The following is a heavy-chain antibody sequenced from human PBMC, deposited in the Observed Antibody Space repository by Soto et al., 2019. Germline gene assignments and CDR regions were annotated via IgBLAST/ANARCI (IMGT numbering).Heavy chain of an antibody. V-gene: IGHV4-30-4*01. J-gene: IGHJ4*02. CDR1: GGSISSGDYY. D-gene: IGHD3-10*01. CDR2: IYYSGST. CDR3: ARVGGFGATTIDY. Sequence: PSETLSLTCTVSGGSISSGDYYWSWIRQPPGKGLEWIGYIYYSGSTYYNPSLKSRVTISVDTSKNQFSLKLSSVTAADTAVYYCARVGGFGATTIDYWGLGTLVTVSS.